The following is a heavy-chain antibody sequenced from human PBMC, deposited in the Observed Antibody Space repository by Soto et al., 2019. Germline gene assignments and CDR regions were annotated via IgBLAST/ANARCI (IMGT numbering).Heavy chain of an antibody. V-gene: IGHV3-48*01. D-gene: IGHD1-20*01. J-gene: IGHJ4*02. CDR3: ARVAHLITGKVNDY. CDR2: ISVTTI. CDR1: GFTFSRHS. Sequence: EVQLVESGGGLVQPGGSLRLSCAASGFTFSRHSMNWVRQAPGKGLEWVSYISVTTIYYADSVKGRFTISRDNAKNSLYLQMNSLRAEDTAVYYCARVAHLITGKVNDYWGQGTLVTVSS.